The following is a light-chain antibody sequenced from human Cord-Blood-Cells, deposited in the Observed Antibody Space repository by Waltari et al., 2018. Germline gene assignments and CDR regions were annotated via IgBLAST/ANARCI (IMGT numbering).Light chain of an antibody. CDR1: SGSIARNH. CDR3: QSYDSSNWV. CDR2: EDN. Sequence: NFMLTQPHSVSESPGKTVTISCTRSSGSIARNHVQWYQQRPGSAPTTVIYEDNQRPSGVPDRFSGSIDSSSNSASLTISGLKTEDEADYYCQSYDSSNWVFGGGTKLTVL. V-gene: IGLV6-57*03. J-gene: IGLJ3*02.